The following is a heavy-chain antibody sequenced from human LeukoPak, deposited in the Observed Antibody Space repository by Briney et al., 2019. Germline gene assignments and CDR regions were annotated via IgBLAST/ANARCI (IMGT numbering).Heavy chain of an antibody. V-gene: IGHV3-48*03. Sequence: GGSLRLSCAASGFTFSSYEMNWVRQAPGKGLEWVSYISSSGSTIYYADSVKGRFTIFRDNAKNSLYLQMNSLIAEDTAVYYCARADGDYNGAFDIWGQGTMVTVSS. D-gene: IGHD4-17*01. J-gene: IGHJ3*02. CDR2: ISSSGSTI. CDR1: GFTFSSYE. CDR3: ARADGDYNGAFDI.